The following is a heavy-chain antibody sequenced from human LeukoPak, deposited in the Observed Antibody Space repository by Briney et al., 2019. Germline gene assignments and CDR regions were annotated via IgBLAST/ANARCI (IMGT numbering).Heavy chain of an antibody. Sequence: ASVKVSCKASGFTFTSSAMQWVRQARGQRLEWIGWIVVGSGNTNYAQKFQERVTITRDMSTSTAYMELSSLRSDDTAVYYCARDIVVVPAAIRGWFDPWGQGTLVTVSS. V-gene: IGHV1-58*02. CDR3: ARDIVVVPAAIRGWFDP. D-gene: IGHD2-2*01. J-gene: IGHJ5*02. CDR1: GFTFTSSA. CDR2: IVVGSGNT.